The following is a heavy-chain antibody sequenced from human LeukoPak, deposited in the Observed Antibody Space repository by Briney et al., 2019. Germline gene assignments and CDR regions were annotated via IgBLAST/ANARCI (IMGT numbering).Heavy chain of an antibody. CDR2: ISSSSSYI. D-gene: IGHD6-13*01. Sequence: GGSLRLSCAASGFTFSSYTMNWVRQAPGKGLEWVSSISSSSSYIYYADSVKGRFTISRDNAENSLYLQMNSLRAEDTAVYYCARERSGGSLIYYSDYWGQGTLVTVPS. CDR3: ARERSGGSLIYYSDY. CDR1: GFTFSSYT. J-gene: IGHJ4*02. V-gene: IGHV3-21*01.